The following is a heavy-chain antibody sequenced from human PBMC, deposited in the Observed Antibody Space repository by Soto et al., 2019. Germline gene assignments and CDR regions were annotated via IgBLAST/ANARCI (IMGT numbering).Heavy chain of an antibody. CDR1: GGSISDHY. Sequence: SETLSLTCTVSGGSISDHYWTWIRQPPGKGLEWIGHIYYSGSTNYNPSLKSRVTISVDTSKHQVSLKLTSVTAADTAVYFCARVTMVIRDSDHFGVDVWGHGTTVTVSS. V-gene: IGHV4-59*11. CDR2: IYYSGST. J-gene: IGHJ6*02. CDR3: ARVTMVIRDSDHFGVDV. D-gene: IGHD4-17*01.